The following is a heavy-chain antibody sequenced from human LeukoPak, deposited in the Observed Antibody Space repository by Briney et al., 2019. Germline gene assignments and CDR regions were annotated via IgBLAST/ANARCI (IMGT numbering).Heavy chain of an antibody. CDR3: ARDSGTDDYKRAFDI. V-gene: IGHV3-7*05. J-gene: IGHJ3*02. D-gene: IGHD5-24*01. CDR1: GFSSYNYW. CDR2: IDRDGSGN. Sequence: GGSLRLSCAASGFSSYNYWMNWVRQATGKRQKSVADIDRDGSGNHYVYSVNGGFTISRDNSKNSMYLQMNSLRAEDTAVYYCARDSGTDDYKRAFDIWGQGTMVTVSS.